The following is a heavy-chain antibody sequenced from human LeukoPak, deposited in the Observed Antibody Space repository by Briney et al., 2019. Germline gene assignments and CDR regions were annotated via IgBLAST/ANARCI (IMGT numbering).Heavy chain of an antibody. CDR2: IYYSGNT. CDR3: AGRRTATVDFDY. V-gene: IGHV4-39*01. Sequence: PSETLSLTCTVSGGSISSSDYCWGWIRQPPGRGLEWIGSIYYSGNTYYNPSLKSRVTISVDTSKNQFSLKLSSVTAADTAVYYCAGRRTATVDFDYWGQGTLCTVSS. D-gene: IGHD4-23*01. CDR1: GGSISSSDYC. J-gene: IGHJ4*02.